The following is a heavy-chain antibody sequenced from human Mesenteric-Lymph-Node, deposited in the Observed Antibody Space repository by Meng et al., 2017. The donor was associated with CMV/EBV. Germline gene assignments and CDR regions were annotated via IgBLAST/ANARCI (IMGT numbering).Heavy chain of an antibody. CDR2: INHSGST. D-gene: IGHD4-23*01. Sequence: QVQLQQWGAGLLKPSETLSLTCAVYGGSFSGYYWSWIRQPPGKGLEWIGEINHSGSTNYNPSLKSRVTISVDTSKNQFPLKLSSVTAADTAVYYCARHQRWLKSEGGFNYWGQGTLVTVSS. CDR1: GGSFSGYY. CDR3: ARHQRWLKSEGGFNY. V-gene: IGHV4-34*01. J-gene: IGHJ4*02.